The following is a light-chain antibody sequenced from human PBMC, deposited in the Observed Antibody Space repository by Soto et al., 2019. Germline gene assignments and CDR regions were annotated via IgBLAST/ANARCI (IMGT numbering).Light chain of an antibody. V-gene: IGKV1-5*03. CDR1: QTISSW. Sequence: DIQMTQSAATLSGSLGDRVTITCGASQTISSWLAWYQQKQGKAPKLLIYKASTLKSGVPSRFSGSGSGTEFNLTISSLQSEDFGVYYCQQYNNWPRTFGQGTKVDIK. J-gene: IGKJ1*01. CDR3: QQYNNWPRT. CDR2: KAS.